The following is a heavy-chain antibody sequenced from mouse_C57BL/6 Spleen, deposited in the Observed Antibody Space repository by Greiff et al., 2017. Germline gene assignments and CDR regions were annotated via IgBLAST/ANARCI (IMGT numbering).Heavy chain of an antibody. V-gene: IGHV1-50*01. CDR3: ARGVLPYSCAMDY. D-gene: IGHD1-1*01. J-gene: IGHJ4*01. Sequence: QVQLQQPGAELVKPGASVKLSCKASGYTFTSYWMQWVKQRPGQGLEWIGEIDPSDSYTNYNQKFKGKATLTVDTSSSAAYMQLSSLTSEDSAVYYCARGVLPYSCAMDYWGQGTLVTVSA. CDR2: IDPSDSYT. CDR1: GYTFTSYW.